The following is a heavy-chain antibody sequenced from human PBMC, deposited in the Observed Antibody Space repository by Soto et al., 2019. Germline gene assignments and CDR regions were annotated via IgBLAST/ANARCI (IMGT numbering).Heavy chain of an antibody. V-gene: IGHV1-69*13. CDR2: IIPIFGTA. CDR1: GGTFSSYA. J-gene: IGHJ3*02. D-gene: IGHD3-10*01. CDR3: AREDPTPGAAFDI. Sequence: SVKVSCKASGGTFSSYAISWVRQAPGQGLEWMGGIIPIFGTANYAQKFQGRVTITADESTSTAYMELSSLRSEDTAVYYCAREDPTPGAAFDIWGQGTMVTVSS.